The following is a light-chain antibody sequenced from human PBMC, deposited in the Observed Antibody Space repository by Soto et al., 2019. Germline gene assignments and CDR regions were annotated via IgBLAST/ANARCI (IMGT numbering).Light chain of an antibody. CDR2: GAS. CDR3: QHYDNSPPSVT. CDR1: QSIGGN. V-gene: IGKV3-20*01. Sequence: EIVMTHSPASLSVSPGEIATLSCRASQSIGGNLAWYQKKPGQAPRLLIYGASNRATGIPDRFSVSGSGTDFTLTISRLEPEDFAVYYCQHYDNSPPSVTFGPGTKVDIK. J-gene: IGKJ3*01.